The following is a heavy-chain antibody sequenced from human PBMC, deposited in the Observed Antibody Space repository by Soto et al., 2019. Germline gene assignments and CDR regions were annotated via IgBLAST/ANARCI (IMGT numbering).Heavy chain of an antibody. CDR1: GGSISSYS. CDR3: AKVPSP. J-gene: IGHJ5*01. V-gene: IGHV4-59*12. Sequence: PSETLSLTCTVSGGSISSYSWSWIRQPPGKGLEWIGYIYYSGSTNYNPSLKSRVTISIDKSKNQFSLKLTSVTVADTAVYYCAKVPSPWGQGTLVTVSS. CDR2: IYYSGST.